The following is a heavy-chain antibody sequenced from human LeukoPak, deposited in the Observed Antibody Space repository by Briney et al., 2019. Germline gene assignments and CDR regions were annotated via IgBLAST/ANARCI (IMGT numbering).Heavy chain of an antibody. J-gene: IGHJ4*02. CDR3: ASRHSSFWYSYSFYY. Sequence: PSETLSLTCTNSVVSIRSYKWSCSRQPPGKGLEWIGYIYYSGSTNYNPSLKSRVTISVDTSKNQFSLMLSSVTAADTAVYYCASRHSSFWYSYSFYYWGQGTLVTVSS. D-gene: IGHD6-13*01. CDR1: VVSIRSYK. CDR2: IYYSGST. V-gene: IGHV4-59*08.